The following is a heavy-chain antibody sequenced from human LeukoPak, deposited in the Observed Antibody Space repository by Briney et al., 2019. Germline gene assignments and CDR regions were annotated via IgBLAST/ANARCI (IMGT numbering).Heavy chain of an antibody. Sequence: SGGSLRLSCVASGFFFSNYDMNWVRQAPGKGLEWVSGLSSSGGSTFYADSVKGQFTISRDNSKNTVYLQMNSLRGEDTAIYYCARGVTVTTDFWGQGTLVTVSS. J-gene: IGHJ4*02. CDR2: LSSSGGST. CDR1: GFFFSNYD. D-gene: IGHD4-17*01. V-gene: IGHV3-23*01. CDR3: ARGVTVTTDF.